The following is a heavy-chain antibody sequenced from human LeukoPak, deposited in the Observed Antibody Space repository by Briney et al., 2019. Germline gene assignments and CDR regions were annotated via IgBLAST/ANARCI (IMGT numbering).Heavy chain of an antibody. D-gene: IGHD3-10*01. V-gene: IGHV3-23*01. J-gene: IGHJ4*02. CDR1: GFNFNIYA. Sequence: PGGSLRLSCAASGFNFNIYAMNWVRQAPGKGLEWVSGISNSGGRTSHAESVKGRFTISRDNSKNTLYLQMNSLRAEATAVYYCAGEVGGIFDYWGQGTLVNVSS. CDR2: ISNSGGRT. CDR3: AGEVGGIFDY.